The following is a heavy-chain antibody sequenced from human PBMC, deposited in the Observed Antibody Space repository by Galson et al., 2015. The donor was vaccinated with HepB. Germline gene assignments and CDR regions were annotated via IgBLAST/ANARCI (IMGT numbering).Heavy chain of an antibody. J-gene: IGHJ4*02. CDR3: ARDEAYFCGGACGYFDH. CDR1: GFTFTDYG. CDR2: IGHDGNNE. D-gene: IGHD2-21*02. Sequence: SLRLSCAASGFTFTDYGIHWVRQAPGKGLEWVAVIGHDGNNEFFAKSVKGRFTISRDISKNAVYLQMDSLRVDDTAVYYCARDEAYFCGGACGYFDHWGQGILVTVSS. V-gene: IGHV3-33*08.